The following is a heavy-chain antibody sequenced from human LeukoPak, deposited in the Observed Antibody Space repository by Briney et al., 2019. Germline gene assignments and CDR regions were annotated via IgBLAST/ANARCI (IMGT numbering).Heavy chain of an antibody. CDR1: GGSISSYY. CDR2: IYTSGST. D-gene: IGHD3-3*01. V-gene: IGHV4-4*07. J-gene: IGHJ4*02. Sequence: KPSETLSLTCTVSGGSISSYYWSWIRQPAGKGLERIGRIYTSGSTNYNPSLKSRVTISVDTSKNQFSLKLSSVTAADMAVYYCARVSRITIFGVVTVFDYWGQGTLVTVSS. CDR3: ARVSRITIFGVVTVFDY.